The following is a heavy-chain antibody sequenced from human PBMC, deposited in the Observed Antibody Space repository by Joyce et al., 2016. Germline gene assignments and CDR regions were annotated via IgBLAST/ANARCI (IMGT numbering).Heavy chain of an antibody. CDR3: ARSSYTNGIFDY. J-gene: IGHJ4*02. CDR1: GLTFSGYS. Sequence: EVQLVESGGGLVKPGGSLRLSCAASGLTFSGYSMSWVRQAPGKGLEWISSLSSSSSYIKYTDSVKGRFTISRDNAKNSLYLQMNSLRVEDTAVYYCARSSYTNGIFDYWGQGTLVTVSS. V-gene: IGHV3-21*01. D-gene: IGHD2-8*01. CDR2: LSSSSSYI.